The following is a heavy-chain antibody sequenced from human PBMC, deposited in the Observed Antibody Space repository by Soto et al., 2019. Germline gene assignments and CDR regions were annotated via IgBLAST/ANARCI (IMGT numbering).Heavy chain of an antibody. CDR3: GRAVGDIVVVVYGKESGTPYDY. V-gene: IGHV3-48*01. D-gene: IGHD2-8*01. J-gene: IGHJ4*02. CDR2: ISRSSSTI. CDR1: GFTFSSYS. Sequence: EVQLVESGGGLVQPGGSLRLSCAASGFTFSSYSMNWVRQAPGKGLEWVSYISRSSSTIYYADAVKGRFTISRDNAKNSLYRRVSSLRAEETAVYYCGRAVGDIVVVVYGKESGTPYDYWGGGGLGTVSS.